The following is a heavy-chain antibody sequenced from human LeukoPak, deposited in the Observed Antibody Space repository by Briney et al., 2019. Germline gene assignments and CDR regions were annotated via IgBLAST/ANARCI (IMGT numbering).Heavy chain of an antibody. V-gene: IGHV4-59*01. J-gene: IGHJ6*03. Sequence: SETLSLTCTVSGGSISSYYWSWIRQPPGKGLEWIGYIYYSGSTNYNPSLKSRVTISVDTSKNQFSLKLSSVTAADTAVYYCARDIVVVPAASKHYYYYYMDVWGKGTTVTISS. CDR2: IYYSGST. CDR3: ARDIVVVPAASKHYYYYYMDV. D-gene: IGHD2-2*01. CDR1: GGSISSYY.